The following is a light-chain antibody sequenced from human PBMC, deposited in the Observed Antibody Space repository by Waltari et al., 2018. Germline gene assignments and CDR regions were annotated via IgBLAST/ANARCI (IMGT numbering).Light chain of an antibody. CDR2: AAS. V-gene: IGKV1-39*01. CDR1: QSISTF. CDR3: QENFGSPVVT. J-gene: IGKJ3*01. Sequence: DIQLTQSPASMSASLGDRVILTCRASQSISTFLNWYQQKPGKAPKLLFFAASILHTGVPSRFSGSGSGTDFTLTISDLHSDDFATYFCQENFGSPVVTFGPGTTV.